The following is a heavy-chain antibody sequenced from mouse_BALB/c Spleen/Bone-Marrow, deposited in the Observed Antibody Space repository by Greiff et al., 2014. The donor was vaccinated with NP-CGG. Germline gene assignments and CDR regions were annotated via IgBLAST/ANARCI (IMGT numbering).Heavy chain of an antibody. CDR2: ISYSGST. V-gene: IGHV3-2*02. J-gene: IGHJ3*01. CDR3: ARSSSYDYDVGFAY. Sequence: EVMLVESGPGLVKPSQSLSLTCTVTGYSITRGYAWNWIRQFPGNKLEWMGYISYSGSTTYNPSLKSRISITRDTSKNQFFLQLNSVTTEDTATYYCARSSSYDYDVGFAYWGQGTLVTVSA. CDR1: GYSITRGYA. D-gene: IGHD2-4*01.